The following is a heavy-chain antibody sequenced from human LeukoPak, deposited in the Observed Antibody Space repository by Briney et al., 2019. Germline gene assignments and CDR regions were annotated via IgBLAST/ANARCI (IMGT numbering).Heavy chain of an antibody. Sequence: SVKVSCKASGGTFSSYAISWVRQAPGQGLEWMGGIIPIFGTANYAQKFQGRVTITTDESTSTAYMELSSVRSEDTAVYYCARVACSSTSCYRYFDYWGQGTLVTVSS. CDR3: ARVACSSTSCYRYFDY. CDR1: GGTFSSYA. V-gene: IGHV1-69*05. CDR2: IIPIFGTA. D-gene: IGHD2-2*01. J-gene: IGHJ4*02.